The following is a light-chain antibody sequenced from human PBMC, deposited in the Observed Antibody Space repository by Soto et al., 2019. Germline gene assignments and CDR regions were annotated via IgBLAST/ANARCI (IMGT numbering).Light chain of an antibody. V-gene: IGKV3-11*01. CDR1: QSVSSY. CDR2: DAS. CDR3: QQRSSWLSFP. J-gene: IGKJ3*01. Sequence: EIVLTQSPATLSLSPGERATLSCRASQSVSSYLAWYQQKPGQAPRLLIYDASNRATGIPARFSGSGSGTDFTLIISRLAHDGFAVYYCQQRSSWLSFPFGPGTKGDMK.